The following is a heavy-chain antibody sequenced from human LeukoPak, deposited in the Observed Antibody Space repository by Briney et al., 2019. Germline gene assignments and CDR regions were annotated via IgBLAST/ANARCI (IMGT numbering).Heavy chain of an antibody. D-gene: IGHD1-14*01. Sequence: ASETLSLTCTVSGGSFSSSDYYWGWIRQPPGKGLEWIGSSGTTYYNPSLKSRVTISVDTSKKQFSLKLRSVTAADTAVYYCARHEWGITNAFDIWGQGTMVTVSS. CDR2: SGTT. J-gene: IGHJ3*02. V-gene: IGHV4-39*01. CDR1: GGSFSSSDYY. CDR3: ARHEWGITNAFDI.